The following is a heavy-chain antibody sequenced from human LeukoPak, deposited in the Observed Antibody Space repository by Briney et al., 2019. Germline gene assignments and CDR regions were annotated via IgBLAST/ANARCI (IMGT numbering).Heavy chain of an antibody. J-gene: IGHJ4*02. CDR2: INPSGGST. CDR3: ARVRSIQLGIDY. Sequence: GGSLRLSCAASGFTFSSYGMHWVRQAPGQGLEWMGIINPSGGSTSYAQKFQGRVTMTRDTSTSTVYMELSSLRSEDTAVYYCARVRSIQLGIDYWGQGTLVTVSS. V-gene: IGHV1-46*01. D-gene: IGHD5-18*01. CDR1: GFTFSSYG.